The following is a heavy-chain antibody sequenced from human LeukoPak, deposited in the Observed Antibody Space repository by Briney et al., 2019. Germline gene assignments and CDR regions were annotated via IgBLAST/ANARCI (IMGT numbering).Heavy chain of an antibody. Sequence: PGGSLRLSCAASGFTFDDYAMHWVRQAPGKGLEWVSGISWNSGSIGYADSVKGRFTISRDNAKNSLYLQMNSLRAEDTALYYCAKTYSSGWYRRGYFDYWGQGTLVTVSS. CDR2: ISWNSGSI. CDR3: AKTYSSGWYRRGYFDY. V-gene: IGHV3-9*01. J-gene: IGHJ4*02. CDR1: GFTFDDYA. D-gene: IGHD6-19*01.